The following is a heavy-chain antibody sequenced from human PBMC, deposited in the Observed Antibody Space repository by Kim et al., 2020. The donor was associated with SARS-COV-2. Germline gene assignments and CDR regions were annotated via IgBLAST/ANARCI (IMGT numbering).Heavy chain of an antibody. V-gene: IGHV3-30*18. D-gene: IGHD6-13*01. CDR3: TKGGEYSSSWYVGVGEMDV. CDR1: GFTFSSYG. CDR2: IYYDGANK. Sequence: GGSLRLSCAASGFTFSSYGMHWVRQAPGKGLEWVAVIYYDGANKYYADSVKGRFTISRDNSKNTLYLQMNTLRAADTAVYYCTKGGEYSSSWYVGVGEMDVSGQGTTVTVSS. J-gene: IGHJ6*02.